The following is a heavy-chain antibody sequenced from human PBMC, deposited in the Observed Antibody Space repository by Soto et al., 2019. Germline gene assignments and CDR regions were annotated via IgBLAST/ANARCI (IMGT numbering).Heavy chain of an antibody. J-gene: IGHJ5*02. Sequence: QVQLQQWGAGLLKPSETLSLTCAVYGGSFSGYYWSWIRQPPGKGLEWIGEINHSGSTNYNPSLTSRVTISVDTSKNQFSMKLSSVTAADTAVYYCARSPRSAAGMRWFDPWGQGTLVTVSS. CDR2: INHSGST. V-gene: IGHV4-34*01. D-gene: IGHD6-13*01. CDR3: ARSPRSAAGMRWFDP. CDR1: GGSFSGYY.